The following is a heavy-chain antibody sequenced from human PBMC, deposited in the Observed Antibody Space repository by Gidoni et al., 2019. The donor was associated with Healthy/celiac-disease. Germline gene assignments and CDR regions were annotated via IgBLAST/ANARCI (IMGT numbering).Heavy chain of an antibody. D-gene: IGHD6-13*01. CDR2: ISSSGSTI. J-gene: IGHJ5*02. CDR1: GFTFSDYY. CDR3: ARGGSSWYNLNWFDP. Sequence: QVQLVESGGGLVKPGGSLRLSWAAAGFTFSDYYMSWIRQAPGKGLDWVSYISSSGSTIYYADSVKGRFTISRDNAKNSLHLQMNSLRAEDTAVYYCARGGSSWYNLNWFDPWGQGTLVTVSS. V-gene: IGHV3-11*01.